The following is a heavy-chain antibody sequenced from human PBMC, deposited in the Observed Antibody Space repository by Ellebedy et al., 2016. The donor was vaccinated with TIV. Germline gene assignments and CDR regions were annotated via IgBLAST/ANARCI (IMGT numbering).Heavy chain of an antibody. CDR3: ARGFGDGPKYYFYYYGMDV. V-gene: IGHV4-61*08. CDR2: IYDSGST. J-gene: IGHJ6*02. CDR1: GGSISSGGYY. Sequence: SETLSLTXTVSGGSISSGGYYWSWIRQHPGKGLEWIGYIYDSGSTNYNPSLKSRVTISVDTSKNQFSLKLRSVTAADTAVYYCARGFGDGPKYYFYYYGMDVWGQGTTVTVSS. D-gene: IGHD3-10*01.